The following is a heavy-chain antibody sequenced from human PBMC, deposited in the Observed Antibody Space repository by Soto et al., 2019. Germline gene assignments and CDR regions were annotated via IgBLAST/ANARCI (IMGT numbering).Heavy chain of an antibody. CDR2: IIPIFGTA. CDR3: ARATRYSSSSKYYYYGMEV. J-gene: IGHJ6*04. Sequence: GASVKVSFKASGCTFSSYAISWVRQAPGQGLEWMGGIIPIFGTANYAQKFQGRVTITADESTSTAYMELSSLRSEDTAVYYCARATRYSSSSKYYYYGMEVWGEGTSFPVAS. CDR1: GCTFSSYA. V-gene: IGHV1-69*13. D-gene: IGHD6-6*01.